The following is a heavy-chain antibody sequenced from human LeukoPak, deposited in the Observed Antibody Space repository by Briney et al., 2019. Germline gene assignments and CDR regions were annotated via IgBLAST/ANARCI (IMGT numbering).Heavy chain of an antibody. CDR1: GFTFSGSA. J-gene: IGHJ6*03. D-gene: IGHD4-17*01. V-gene: IGHV3-73*01. Sequence: GGSLRLSCAAPGFTFSGSAMHWVRQASGKGLEWVGRIRSKANSYATAYAASVKGRFTISRDDSKNTAYLQMNSLKTEDTAVYYCTRHAHDYGDPGYMDVWGKGTTVTVSS. CDR3: TRHAHDYGDPGYMDV. CDR2: IRSKANSYAT.